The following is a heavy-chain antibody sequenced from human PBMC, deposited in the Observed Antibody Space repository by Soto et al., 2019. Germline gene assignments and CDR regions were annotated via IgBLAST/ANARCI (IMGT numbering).Heavy chain of an antibody. CDR2: ISDDGSQK. J-gene: IGHJ4*02. CDR1: GFTFRTYG. CDR3: AKEAPGGWHFFDT. D-gene: IGHD6-19*01. Sequence: GGSLRLSCGASGFTFRTYGMHWVRQAPGKGLEWVAFISDDGSQKYYGDSVKGRFTISRDNSKNTLSLRMISLRTEDTSVYYCAKEAPGGWHFFDTWGQGTLFTVSS. V-gene: IGHV3-30*18.